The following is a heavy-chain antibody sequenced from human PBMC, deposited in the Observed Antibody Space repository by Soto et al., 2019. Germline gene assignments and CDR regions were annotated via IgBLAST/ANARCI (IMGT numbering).Heavy chain of an antibody. D-gene: IGHD2-15*01. CDR2: IYYSGST. CDR3: ARAGGYCSGGSCYKIGPDAFDI. V-gene: IGHV4-31*03. CDR1: GGSISSGGYY. J-gene: IGHJ3*02. Sequence: SETLSLTCTVSGGSISSGGYYWSWIRQHPGKGLEWIGYIYYSGSTYYNPSLKSGVTISVDRSKNQFSLKLSSVTAADTAVYYWARAGGYCSGGSCYKIGPDAFDIWGQGTMVTVSS.